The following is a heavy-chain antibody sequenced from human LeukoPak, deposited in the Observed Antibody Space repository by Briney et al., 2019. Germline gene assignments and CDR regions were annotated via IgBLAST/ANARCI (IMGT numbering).Heavy chain of an antibody. CDR1: GYTFTSYA. CDR3: ARDVRTLLLWFGELGFDP. CDR2: INAGNGNT. V-gene: IGHV1-3*01. D-gene: IGHD3-10*01. J-gene: IGHJ5*02. Sequence: RGASVKVSCKASGYTFTSYAMHWVRQAPGQRLEWMGWINAGNGNTKYSQKSQGRVTITRDTSASTAYMELSSLRSEDTAVYYCARDVRTLLLWFGELGFDPWGQGTLVTVSS.